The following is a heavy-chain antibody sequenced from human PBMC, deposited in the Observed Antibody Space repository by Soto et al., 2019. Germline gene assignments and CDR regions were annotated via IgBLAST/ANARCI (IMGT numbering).Heavy chain of an antibody. D-gene: IGHD3-22*01. Sequence: LRLSCAASGFTFDDYAMHWVRQAPGKGLEWVSGISWNSGSIGYADSVKGRFTISRDNAKNSLYLQMNSLRAEDTALYYCAKDYYYDSSGYYNYWGQGXLVTVSS. V-gene: IGHV3-9*01. CDR2: ISWNSGSI. CDR3: AKDYYYDSSGYYNY. J-gene: IGHJ4*02. CDR1: GFTFDDYA.